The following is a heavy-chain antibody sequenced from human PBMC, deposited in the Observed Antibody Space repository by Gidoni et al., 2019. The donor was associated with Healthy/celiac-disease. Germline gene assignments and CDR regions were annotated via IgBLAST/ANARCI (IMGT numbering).Heavy chain of an antibody. CDR2: IWYDGSNK. CDR1: GFTFSSYG. J-gene: IGHJ6*02. CDR3: AREGQYQLLSYYYYGMDV. V-gene: IGHV3-33*01. D-gene: IGHD2-2*01. Sequence: QVQLVESGGGVVQPGRSLRLSCAASGFTFSSYGMHWVRQAPGKGLEWVAVIWYDGSNKYYADSVKGRFTISRDNSKNTLYLQMNSLRAEDTAVYYCAREGQYQLLSYYYYGMDVWGQGTTVTVSS.